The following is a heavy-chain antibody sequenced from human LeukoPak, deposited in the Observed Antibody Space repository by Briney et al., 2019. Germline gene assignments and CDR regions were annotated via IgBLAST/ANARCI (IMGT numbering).Heavy chain of an antibody. CDR2: IKQDGSEK. J-gene: IGHJ4*02. CDR1: GFTFSSHW. CDR3: ARESETYYYGSGSVDFDY. Sequence: GGSLRLSCAAAGFTFSSHWMSWVRQAPGKGLEWVANIKQDGSEKYYVDSVKGRFTISRDNAKNSLYLQMNSLRAEDTAVYYCARESETYYYGSGSVDFDYWGQGTLVTVSS. D-gene: IGHD3-10*01. V-gene: IGHV3-7*01.